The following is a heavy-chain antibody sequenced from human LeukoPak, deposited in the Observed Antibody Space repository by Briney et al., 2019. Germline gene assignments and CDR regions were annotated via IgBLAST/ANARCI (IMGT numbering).Heavy chain of an antibody. CDR3: AKRLYGDYAIDY. CDR1: GFTFSSYA. V-gene: IGHV3-23*01. J-gene: IGHJ4*02. D-gene: IGHD4-17*01. CDR2: ISGCGGST. Sequence: PGGSLRLSCAASGFTFSSYAMSWVRQAPGKGLEWVSAISGCGGSTYYAGSVKGRFTISRDNSKNTLYLQMNSLRAEDTAVYYCAKRLYGDYAIDYWGQGTLVTVSS.